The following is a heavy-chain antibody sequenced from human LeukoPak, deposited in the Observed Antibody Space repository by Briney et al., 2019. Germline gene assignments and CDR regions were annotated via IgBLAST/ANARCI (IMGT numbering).Heavy chain of an antibody. V-gene: IGHV4-31*03. D-gene: IGHD6-19*01. J-gene: IGHJ4*02. Sequence: PSQTLSLTCTVSGGSISSGGYYWRWIRQHPGKGLEWIGYIYYSGSTYYNPPLKSRVTISVDTSKNQFSLKLSSVTAADTAVYYCARARIAVAATDYWGQGTLVTVSS. CDR1: GGSISSGGYY. CDR3: ARARIAVAATDY. CDR2: IYYSGST.